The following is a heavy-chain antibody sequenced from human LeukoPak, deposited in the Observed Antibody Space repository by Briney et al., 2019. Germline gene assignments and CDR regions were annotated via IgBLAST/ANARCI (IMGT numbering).Heavy chain of an antibody. CDR3: ARRGNMSSHAFDI. J-gene: IGHJ3*02. D-gene: IGHD2/OR15-2a*01. CDR1: GFSFSDSY. V-gene: IGHV3-11*01. Sequence: GGSLRLSCAASGFSFSDSYMSWIRQAPGQGLEWLSYIKSSDTSTFYADSVKGRFTVSRDNAENSLYLQMNRLRAEHTAVYYCARRGNMSSHAFDIWGQETVVTVSS. CDR2: IKSSDTST.